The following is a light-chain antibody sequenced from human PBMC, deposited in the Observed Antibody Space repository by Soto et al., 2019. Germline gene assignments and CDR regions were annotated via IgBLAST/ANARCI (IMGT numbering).Light chain of an antibody. V-gene: IGKV3-20*01. J-gene: IGKJ5*01. CDR3: QQYAWSPIT. CDR1: QSVTSNF. CDR2: TAS. Sequence: ENVLTQSPVTLSLSPGEGATLSCRATQSVTSNFLAWYQQKLGQAPSLLIHTASSRAAGIPDRFSGSGSGTDFTLTISRLEPEDFAVYYCQQYAWSPITFGQGTRLEIK.